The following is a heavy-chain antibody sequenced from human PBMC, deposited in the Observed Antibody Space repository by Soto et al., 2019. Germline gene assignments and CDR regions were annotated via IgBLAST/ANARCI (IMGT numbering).Heavy chain of an antibody. Sequence: PSETLSLTCAVDGGSFNGYYWSWIRQPTGKGLEWIGEINHSGSTNYNPSLKRRVTISVDTSKNQFCLKLRSLIDADTAVYYRSRGTRCTNGVCYNVRLDPWGPGALVKVSS. D-gene: IGHD2-8*01. V-gene: IGHV4-34*01. CDR2: INHSGST. CDR3: SRGTRCTNGVCYNVRLDP. J-gene: IGHJ5*02. CDR1: GGSFNGYY.